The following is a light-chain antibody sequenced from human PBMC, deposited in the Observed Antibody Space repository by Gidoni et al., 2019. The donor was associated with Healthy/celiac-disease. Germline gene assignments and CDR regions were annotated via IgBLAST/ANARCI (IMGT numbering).Light chain of an antibody. CDR1: QSISSY. Sequence: DIQMTQYPASLSASVGDRVTITCRASQSISSYLNWYQQEPGKAPKLLIYGASSLQSVVPSRFSGSGSGTDFTLTISSLQPEDFATYYCQQSYSTPRTFGQGTKVEIK. CDR3: QQSYSTPRT. CDR2: GAS. V-gene: IGKV1-39*01. J-gene: IGKJ1*01.